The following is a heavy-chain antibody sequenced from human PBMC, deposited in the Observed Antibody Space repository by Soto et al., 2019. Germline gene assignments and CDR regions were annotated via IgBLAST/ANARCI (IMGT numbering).Heavy chain of an antibody. J-gene: IGHJ4*02. CDR2: IYYSGST. CDR3: ARDLSSSLDFDY. D-gene: IGHD6-13*01. CDR1: GGSVSSGSYY. V-gene: IGHV4-61*01. Sequence: SETLSLTCTFSGGSVSSGSYYWSWIRQPPGKGLEWIGYIYYSGSTDYNPSLKSRVTISVDTSKNQFSLKLSSVTAADTAVYYCARDLSSSLDFDYWGQGTQVTVSS.